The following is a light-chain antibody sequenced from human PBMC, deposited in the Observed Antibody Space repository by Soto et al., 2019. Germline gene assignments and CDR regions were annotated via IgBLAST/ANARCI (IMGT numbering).Light chain of an antibody. Sequence: DIVLTQSPGTLSLSPGETAYLSCRASQNVDTSLAWYQQRPGRAPRLLMSEASRRAAGIPARFSGTGSGTDFTLIINSLEPEDVAVYYCQHRYNWPLTFGAGTRVEI. CDR1: QNVDTS. CDR3: QHRYNWPLT. V-gene: IGKV3-11*01. J-gene: IGKJ4*01. CDR2: EAS.